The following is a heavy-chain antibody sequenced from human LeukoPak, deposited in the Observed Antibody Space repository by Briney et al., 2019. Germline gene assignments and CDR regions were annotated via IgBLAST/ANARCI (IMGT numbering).Heavy chain of an antibody. CDR2: LYSGDTT. J-gene: IGHJ4*02. CDR1: GFTVATKY. CDR3: ASAVAGAMDY. D-gene: IGHD6-19*01. Sequence: GGSLRLSCEASGFTVATKYMNWVRQAPGKGLEWVSILYSGDTTYYSDSVKGRFTVSRDSSKNTLYLHINSLRAEDTAVYYCASAVAGAMDYWGQGTLVTVSS. V-gene: IGHV3-53*01.